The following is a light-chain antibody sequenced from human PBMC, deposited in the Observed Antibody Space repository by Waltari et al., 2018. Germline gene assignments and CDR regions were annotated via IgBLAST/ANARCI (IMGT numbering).Light chain of an antibody. CDR1: QRINSY. CDR3: QQSYGTSWT. V-gene: IGKV1-39*01. CDR2: TAS. Sequence: DIQMTQYPSSLSASVGDRVNITCRASQRINSYLNWYQQKPGEAPKLLIFTASSLQSGVPARFSGSGSGTDFILTISSLQPEDFATYYCQQSYGTSWTFGQGTRVEIK. J-gene: IGKJ1*01.